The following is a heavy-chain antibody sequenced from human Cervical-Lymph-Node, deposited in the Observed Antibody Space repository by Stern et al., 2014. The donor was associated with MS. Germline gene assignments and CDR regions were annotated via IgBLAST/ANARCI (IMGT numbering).Heavy chain of an antibody. CDR1: GFTFSNNA. CDR3: ARVWSGWYGMDV. D-gene: IGHD3-3*01. CDR2: IANDGRNT. Sequence: VQLLESGGGVVQPGRSLRLSCEASGFTFSNNAMHWVRQAPGKGLEWVAVIANDGRNTQYADSVKGRFTISRDNPKNTLYLQMNSLRVEDTAVYYCARVWSGWYGMDVWGQGTTVIVSS. V-gene: IGHV3-30*04. J-gene: IGHJ6*02.